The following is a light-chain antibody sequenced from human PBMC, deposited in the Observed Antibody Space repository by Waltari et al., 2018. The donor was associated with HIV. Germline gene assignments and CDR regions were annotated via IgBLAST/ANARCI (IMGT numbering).Light chain of an antibody. CDR1: NIGSKS. J-gene: IGLJ2*01. CDR2: DDG. Sequence: SYVLTQPPSVSVAPGQTARITCGGHNIGSKSVHWYQQKPGQAPVLVVYDDGDRPSGIPERFSGSNSGNTATLTISRVEAGDEADYYCQVWDSSSDPVVFGGGTKLTVL. CDR3: QVWDSSSDPVV. V-gene: IGLV3-21*02.